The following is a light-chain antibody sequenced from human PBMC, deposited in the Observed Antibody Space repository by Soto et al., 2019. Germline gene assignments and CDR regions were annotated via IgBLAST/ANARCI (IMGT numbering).Light chain of an antibody. CDR3: QQYVMPPFT. CDR1: QSVSKWY. CDR2: GAS. Sequence: EVVMTQSPDTLSVSPGERATLSCRASQSVSKWYVAWYQVKPGQAPRLVIYGASSRATGIPDRFSGGGSGTEFTLSISRLEPEDFAVYYCQQYVMPPFTFGRGTKVDIK. V-gene: IGKV3-20*01. J-gene: IGKJ2*01.